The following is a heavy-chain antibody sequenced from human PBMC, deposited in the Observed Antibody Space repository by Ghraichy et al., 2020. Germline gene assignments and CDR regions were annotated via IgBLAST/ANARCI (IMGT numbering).Heavy chain of an antibody. V-gene: IGHV4-39*01. D-gene: IGHD2-15*01. CDR3: AGACGSCYLGYFDL. J-gene: IGHJ2*01. Sequence: SETLSLTCTVSGGSISSSSYYWGWIRQPPGKGLEWIGSIYDSGSTYYNPSLTSRVTISVDTSKNQFSLKLSSVTAADTAVYYCAGACGSCYLGYFDLWGRGTLVTVSS. CDR2: IYDSGST. CDR1: GGSISSSSYY.